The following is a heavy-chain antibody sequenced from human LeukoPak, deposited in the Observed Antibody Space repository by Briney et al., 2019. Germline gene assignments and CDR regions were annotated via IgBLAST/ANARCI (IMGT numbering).Heavy chain of an antibody. CDR1: GFTFSSYE. CDR2: ISSSGSTI. D-gene: IGHD5-24*01. V-gene: IGHV3-48*03. CDR3: ASLDGYNYD. J-gene: IGHJ4*02. Sequence: PGGSLRLSCAASGFTFSSYEMNWVRQAPGKGLEWVSYISSSGSTIYYADPVKGRFTISRDNAKNSLYLQMNSLRAEDTAVYYCASLDGYNYDWGQGTLVTVSS.